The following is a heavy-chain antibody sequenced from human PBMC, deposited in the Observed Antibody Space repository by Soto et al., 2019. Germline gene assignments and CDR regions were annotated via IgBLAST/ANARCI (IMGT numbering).Heavy chain of an antibody. J-gene: IGHJ5*02. D-gene: IGHD2-15*01. Sequence: HPGGSLRLSCAVSGFTVSGNSITWVRQAPGQGLEWVSVLHSDVSTYYVDSVKGRFVISRDNSKNTVYLQMNSLRAEDTAIYYCARELGGSWYNWFDPWGQGTLVTVSS. V-gene: IGHV3-53*01. CDR2: LHSDVST. CDR3: ARELGGSWYNWFDP. CDR1: GFTVSGNS.